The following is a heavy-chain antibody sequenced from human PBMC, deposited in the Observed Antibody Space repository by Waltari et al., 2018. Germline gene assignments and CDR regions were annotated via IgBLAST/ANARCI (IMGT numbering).Heavy chain of an antibody. D-gene: IGHD3-3*01. CDR1: GYSFIDYG. Sequence: QVQVVQSGPEVKKPGASVKVSCKASGYSFIDYGIIWVRQAPGQGLEWMGRIDIYNGHTKYEQKFQGRVTMTTDTSTSTAYMELRSLTSDDTAVYYCARDKDFSFYYYMDVWGEGTTVTVSS. CDR3: ARDKDFSFYYYMDV. V-gene: IGHV1-18*01. J-gene: IGHJ6*03. CDR2: IDIYNGHT.